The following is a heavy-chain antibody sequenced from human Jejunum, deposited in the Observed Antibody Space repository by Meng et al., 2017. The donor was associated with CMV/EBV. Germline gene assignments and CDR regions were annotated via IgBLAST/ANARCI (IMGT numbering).Heavy chain of an antibody. CDR2: INPNRGGT. V-gene: IGHV1-2*02. Sequence: DYYMHGVRQAPGQGLEWMGWINPNRGGTNYAQKFQGRVTMTRDTSSSTVYMERSRLRSDDTAVYYCGRVWTGYCTSTDCLGRFDPWGQGTLVTVSS. D-gene: IGHD2-2*01. CDR3: GRVWTGYCTSTDCLGRFDP. CDR1: DYY. J-gene: IGHJ5*02.